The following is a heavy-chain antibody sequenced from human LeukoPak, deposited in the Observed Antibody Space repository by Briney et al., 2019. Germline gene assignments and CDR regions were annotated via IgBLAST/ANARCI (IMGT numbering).Heavy chain of an antibody. J-gene: IGHJ4*02. D-gene: IGHD6-13*01. CDR2: IYSGGST. CDR1: GFTVSSNY. CDR3: ARDSRIAAAGVLDY. Sequence: GGSLRLSCAASGFTVSSNYMSWVRQAPGKGLEWVSVIYSGGSTYYADSVKGRFTISRDNSKNTLYLRMNSLRAEDTAVYYCARDSRIAAAGVLDYWGQGTLVTVSS. V-gene: IGHV3-53*01.